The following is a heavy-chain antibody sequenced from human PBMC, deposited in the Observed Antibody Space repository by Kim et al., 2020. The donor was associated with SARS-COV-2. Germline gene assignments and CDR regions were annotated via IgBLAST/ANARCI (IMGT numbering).Heavy chain of an antibody. CDR1: GYTFTSYG. CDR2: ISAYNGNT. J-gene: IGHJ6*02. Sequence: ASVKVSCKASGYTFTSYGISWVRQAPGQGLEWMGWISAYNGNTNYAQKLQGRVTMTTDTSTSTAYMELRSLRSDDTAVYYCAREAYLLWFGGDYGMDVWGQGTTVTVSS. CDR3: AREAYLLWFGGDYGMDV. V-gene: IGHV1-18*01. D-gene: IGHD3-10*01.